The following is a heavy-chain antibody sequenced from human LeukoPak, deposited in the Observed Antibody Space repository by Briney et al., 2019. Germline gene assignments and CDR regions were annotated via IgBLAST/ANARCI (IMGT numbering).Heavy chain of an antibody. V-gene: IGHV1-69*13. CDR2: IIPIFGTA. Sequence: GASVKLSCKASGGTFSSYAISWVRQAPGQGLEWMGGIIPIFGTANYAQKFQGRVTITADESTSTAYMELSSLRSEDTAVYYCARDWHDWFDPWGQGTLVTVSS. CDR1: GGTFSSYA. CDR3: ARDWHDWFDP. J-gene: IGHJ5*02.